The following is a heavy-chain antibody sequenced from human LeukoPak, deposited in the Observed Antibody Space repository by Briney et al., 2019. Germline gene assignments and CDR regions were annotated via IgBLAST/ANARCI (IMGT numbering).Heavy chain of an antibody. D-gene: IGHD5-24*01. J-gene: IGHJ6*04. CDR3: ASPGVLYYCYNLYV. Sequence: GGSLRLSCVASGFTFSDYYMSWIRQAPGKGLEWVAYIDSRGTKTFYADSVKGRFTISRDNAKNSVYLQMNGLSTDDTAVYFCASPGVLYYCYNLYVWGKGTTVTISS. CDR2: IDSRGTKT. V-gene: IGHV3-11*01. CDR1: GFTFSDYY.